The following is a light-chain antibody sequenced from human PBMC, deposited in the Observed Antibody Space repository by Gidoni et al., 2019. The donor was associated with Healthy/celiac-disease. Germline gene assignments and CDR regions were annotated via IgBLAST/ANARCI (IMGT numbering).Light chain of an antibody. V-gene: IGKV4-1*01. CDR1: QSVLYSSNNKNY. CDR3: QQYYSTPCT. CDR2: WAS. Sequence: DIVMTQSPDSLAVSLGERATINCKSSQSVLYSSNNKNYLAWYQHKPGQPPKLLIYWASTLESGVPDRFSGRGSGTDFTLTISILQAEDVAVYCCQQYYSTPCTFGQGTKVEIK. J-gene: IGKJ1*01.